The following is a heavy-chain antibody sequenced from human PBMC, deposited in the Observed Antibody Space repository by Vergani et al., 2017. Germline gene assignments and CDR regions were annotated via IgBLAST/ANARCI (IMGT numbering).Heavy chain of an antibody. Sequence: QVQLQESGPGLVKPSETLSLTCTVSGDSVISTDYHWGWIRQPPGKGLEWIGSMDYCGSTSYNPSLESRISISFETPKNQFSLRLTSVTAADTAVYYCASKRGACRAAYCHSYDFWGPGTLVGVSS. CDR3: ASKRGACRAAYCHSYDF. D-gene: IGHD2-15*01. CDR1: GDSVISTDYH. V-gene: IGHV4-39*01. CDR2: MDYCGST. J-gene: IGHJ4*02.